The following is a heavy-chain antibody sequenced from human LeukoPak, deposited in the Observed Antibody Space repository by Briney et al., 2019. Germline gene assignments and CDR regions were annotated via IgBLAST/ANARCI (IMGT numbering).Heavy chain of an antibody. CDR1: GYTFTGYY. V-gene: IGHV1-2*04. CDR2: INPNSGGT. CDR3: ARANALYCSSTSCLFDY. D-gene: IGHD2-2*01. Sequence: ASVKVSCKASGYTFTGYYMHWVRQAPGPGLEWMGWINPNSGGTYSAQKFQGWVTMTRDTSISTAYMELSRLTSDDTAVYYCARANALYCSSTSCLFDYWGQGTLVTVSS. J-gene: IGHJ4*02.